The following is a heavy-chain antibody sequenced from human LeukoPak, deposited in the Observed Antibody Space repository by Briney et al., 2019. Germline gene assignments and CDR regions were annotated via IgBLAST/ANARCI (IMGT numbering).Heavy chain of an antibody. V-gene: IGHV3-7*01. CDR1: GFTFSGSW. CDR2: INQDGSET. Sequence: GGSLRLSCAASGFTFSGSWMDWVRQAPGKGLEWVANINQDGSETYYVDSAKGRFTISRDNAKNSLYLQMDSLRVEDTAMYYCTKALDFWGQGTPVTVSS. J-gene: IGHJ4*02. CDR3: TKALDF.